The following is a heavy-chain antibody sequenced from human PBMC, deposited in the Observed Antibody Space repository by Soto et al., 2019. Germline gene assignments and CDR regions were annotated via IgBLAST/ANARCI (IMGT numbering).Heavy chain of an antibody. CDR2: IYYSGST. V-gene: IGHV4-59*01. Sequence: SETLSLTCTVSGGSISSYYWSWIRQPPGKGLEWIGYIYYSGSTNYNPSLKSRVTISVDTSKNQFSLKLSSVTAADTAVYYCAREGLIAMAGTAASGFDPWGQGTLVTVSS. CDR1: GGSISSYY. J-gene: IGHJ5*02. D-gene: IGHD6-19*01. CDR3: AREGLIAMAGTAASGFDP.